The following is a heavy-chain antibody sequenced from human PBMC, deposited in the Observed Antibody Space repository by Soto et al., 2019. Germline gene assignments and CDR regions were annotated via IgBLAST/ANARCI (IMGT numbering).Heavy chain of an antibody. CDR3: ARDVGAYEQVVDY. D-gene: IGHD4-17*01. CDR2: IRSTSDDT. Sequence: GGSLRPSCAASRFSFTYYRMNWVRQSPGKGLEWLSNIRSTSDDTYYAESLQGRFNIYRDIARNSVYLQMNSLRDEDTAVYYCARDVGAYEQVVDYWGQATLVT. J-gene: IGHJ4*02. V-gene: IGHV3-48*02. CDR1: RFSFTYYR.